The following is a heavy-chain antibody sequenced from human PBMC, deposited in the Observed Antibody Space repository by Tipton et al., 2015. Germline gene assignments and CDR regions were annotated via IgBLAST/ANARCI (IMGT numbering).Heavy chain of an antibody. CDR2: IIPILDTT. CDR1: GGTLSKYT. Sequence: QVQLVQSGAEVKKPGSSVKVSCKASGGTLSKYTISWVRQAPGQGLEWMGEIIPILDTTNCAQKFQGRVTITADGFTSTVYMELSSLRSEDTAVYYCASSSNGFDVWGQGTMVTVSS. D-gene: IGHD2/OR15-2a*01. CDR3: ASSSNGFDV. J-gene: IGHJ3*01. V-gene: IGHV1-69*01.